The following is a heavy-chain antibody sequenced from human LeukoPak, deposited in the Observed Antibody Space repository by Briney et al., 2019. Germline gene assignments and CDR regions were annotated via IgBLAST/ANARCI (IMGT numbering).Heavy chain of an antibody. J-gene: IGHJ4*02. Sequence: PGGSLRLSCAASGFTFSSYAMYWVRQAPGKGLECVALISSDGRNKYYTDSVKGRFTISRDTSKNTLFLQMDSLRAEDTAVYYCAKDGPTVVSPHDYWGQGTLVTVSS. CDR2: ISSDGRNK. CDR3: AKDGPTVVSPHDY. CDR1: GFTFSSYA. V-gene: IGHV3-30*18. D-gene: IGHD4-23*01.